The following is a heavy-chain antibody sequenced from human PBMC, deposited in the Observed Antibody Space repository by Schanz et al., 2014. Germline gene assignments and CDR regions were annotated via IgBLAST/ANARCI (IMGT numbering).Heavy chain of an antibody. CDR1: GFTFSSYS. J-gene: IGHJ4*02. CDR3: ARGTDWNLHY. Sequence: EVQLVESGGGLVQPGGSLRLSCAASGFTFSSYSMNWVRQVPGKGLEWVSCTNGDGTNAKYADSVKGRFTISRDNAKKTLSLQMISLRAEDTAVYYCARGTDWNLHYWGQGALVTVSS. V-gene: IGHV3-74*02. D-gene: IGHD1-1*01. CDR2: TNGDGTNA.